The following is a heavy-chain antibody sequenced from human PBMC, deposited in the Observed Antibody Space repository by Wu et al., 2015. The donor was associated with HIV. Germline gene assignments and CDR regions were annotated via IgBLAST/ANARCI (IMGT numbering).Heavy chain of an antibody. D-gene: IGHD1-7*01. CDR1: GYTFTSYG. CDR2: ISAYNDNT. CDR3: ARGDSITGTTEDWFDP. V-gene: IGHV1-18*01. J-gene: IGHJ5*02. Sequence: QVQLLQSGAEVKKPGASVKVSCKASGYTFTSYGISWVRQAPGQGLEWMGWISAYNDNTNYAHNLQGRLVMTTDTSASTAYMELRSLGYDDTAAYYCARGDSITGTTEDWFDPWGQGTLVTVSS.